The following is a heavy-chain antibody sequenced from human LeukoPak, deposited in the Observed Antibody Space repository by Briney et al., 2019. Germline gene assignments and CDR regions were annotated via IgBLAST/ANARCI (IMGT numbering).Heavy chain of an antibody. D-gene: IGHD2-21*01. Sequence: GGSLRLSCAASGFIFSNYAMSWVRQAPGKGLEWVSTISNGGGSTYYADSVKGRFTISRDNSKNTLYLQMNSPRAEDTAVYYCAKDRTGEKSISGNYWGQGILSPSPQ. J-gene: IGHJ4*02. CDR1: GFIFSNYA. CDR3: AKDRTGEKSISGNY. V-gene: IGHV3-23*01. CDR2: ISNGGGST.